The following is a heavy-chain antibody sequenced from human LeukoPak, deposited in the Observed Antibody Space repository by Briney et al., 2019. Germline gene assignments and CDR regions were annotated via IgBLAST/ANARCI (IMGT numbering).Heavy chain of an antibody. V-gene: IGHV4-59*12. D-gene: IGHD2/OR15-2a*01. CDR2: IYYSGST. J-gene: IGHJ2*01. CDR1: GGSITPFY. Sequence: PSETLSLTCSVSGGSITPFYWSWIRQAPGKGLEWIGYIYYSGSTNYNPSLKSRLTISVDSSKNQFSLKLTSVTAADTAVYYCARGDGVIGAIGIGSWYFDLWGRGTLVAVSS. CDR3: ARGDGVIGAIGIGSWYFDL.